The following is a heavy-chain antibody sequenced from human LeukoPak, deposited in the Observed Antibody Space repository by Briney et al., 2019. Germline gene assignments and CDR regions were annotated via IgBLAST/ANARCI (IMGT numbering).Heavy chain of an antibody. CDR1: GGSISSYY. J-gene: IGHJ4*02. V-gene: IGHV4-30-4*01. CDR3: ARAPYYYGSGSYYLGDY. CDR2: IYYSGST. Sequence: SETLSLTCTVSGGSISSYYWSWLRQPPGKGLEWIGYIYYSGSTYYNSSLKSRVTISVDTSKNQFSLKLSSVTAADTAVYYCARAPYYYGSGSYYLGDYWGQGTLVTVSS. D-gene: IGHD3-10*01.